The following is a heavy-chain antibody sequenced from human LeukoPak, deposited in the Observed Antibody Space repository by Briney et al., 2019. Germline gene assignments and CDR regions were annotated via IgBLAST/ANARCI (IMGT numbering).Heavy chain of an antibody. CDR3: AGGPGYYDIWSGYSGWFDP. CDR1: GYSISSGYY. J-gene: IGHJ5*02. CDR2: IYHSGST. D-gene: IGHD3-3*01. Sequence: SETLSLTCAVSGYSISSGYYWGWIRQPPGKGLEWIGSIYHSGSTYYNPSLKSRATISVDTSKNQFSLKLSSVTAADTAVYYCAGGPGYYDIWSGYSGWFDPWGQGTLVTVSS. V-gene: IGHV4-38-2*01.